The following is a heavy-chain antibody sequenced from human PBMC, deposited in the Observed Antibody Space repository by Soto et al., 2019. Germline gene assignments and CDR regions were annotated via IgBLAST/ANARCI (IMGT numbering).Heavy chain of an antibody. D-gene: IGHD6-13*01. J-gene: IGHJ4*02. CDR3: ARGGYSSSHFDY. CDR2: IYHSGST. CDR1: GGSISSGGYS. V-gene: IGHV4-30-2*01. Sequence: KTSETLSLTCAVSGGSISSGGYSWSWIRQPPGKGLEWIGYIYHSGSTYYNPSLKSRVTISVDRSKNQFSLKLSSVTAADTAVYYCARGGYSSSHFDYWGQGTLVTVSS.